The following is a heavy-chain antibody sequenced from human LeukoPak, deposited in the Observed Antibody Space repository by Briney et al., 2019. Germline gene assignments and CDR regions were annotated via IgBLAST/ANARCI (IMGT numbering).Heavy chain of an antibody. D-gene: IGHD6-19*01. J-gene: IGHJ4*02. CDR3: AKDRRSGWYYFDY. CDR1: GFTFSSYA. CDR2: ISGSGGST. Sequence: GGSLRLSCAASGFTFSSYAMSWVRQAPGKGLEWVSAISGSGGSTYYADSVKGRFTISRDNSKNTLYLQMNSLRAEDAAVYYCAKDRRSGWYYFDYWGQGTLVTVSS. V-gene: IGHV3-23*01.